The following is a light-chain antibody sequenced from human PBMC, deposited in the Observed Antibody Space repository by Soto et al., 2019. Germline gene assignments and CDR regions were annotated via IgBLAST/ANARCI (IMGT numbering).Light chain of an antibody. CDR1: QSIGTN. J-gene: IGKJ4*01. CDR3: QQYAVWPLT. V-gene: IGKV3-15*01. Sequence: EVVMTQSQATVSVSPGERTSLSCRASQSIGTNLGWYQQKPGQAPRLLISKTSIRATGVPARFSGSGSGTEFALTISSLQSEDIAVYYCQQYAVWPLTFGGGTKVDIK. CDR2: KTS.